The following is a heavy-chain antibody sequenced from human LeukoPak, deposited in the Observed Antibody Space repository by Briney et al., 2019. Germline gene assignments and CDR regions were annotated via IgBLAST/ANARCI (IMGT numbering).Heavy chain of an antibody. Sequence: SETLSLTCVVSGASINSYYWSWIRQPPGKGLEWIGYIYYSGGTNYNPSLKSRVTMSVDTSKNQCSLKLTSLTAADTAVYFCARHWAETTGPYAFDIWGQGTMVTVSS. D-gene: IGHD1-14*01. CDR3: ARHWAETTGPYAFDI. CDR2: IYYSGGT. J-gene: IGHJ3*02. V-gene: IGHV4-59*01. CDR1: GASINSYY.